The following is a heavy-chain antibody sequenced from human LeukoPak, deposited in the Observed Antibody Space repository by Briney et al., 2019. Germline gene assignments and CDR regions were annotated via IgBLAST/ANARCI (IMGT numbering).Heavy chain of an antibody. CDR2: ISYDGSNK. D-gene: IGHD1-26*01. V-gene: IGHV3-30*18. CDR1: GFTFSDYY. CDR3: AKPPYSGSYLEYFQH. Sequence: GGSLRLSCAASGFTFSDYYMSWVRQAPGKGLEWVAVISYDGSNKYYADSVKGRFTISRDNSKNTLYLQMNSLRAEDTAVYYCAKPPYSGSYLEYFQHWGQGTLVTVSS. J-gene: IGHJ1*01.